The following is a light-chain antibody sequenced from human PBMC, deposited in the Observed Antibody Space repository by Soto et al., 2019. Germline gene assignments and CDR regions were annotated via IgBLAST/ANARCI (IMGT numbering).Light chain of an antibody. J-gene: IGKJ5*01. Sequence: DFVMTQTPLSLSVAPGQPAAISCKSSQSLLHITGETFLFWYLQKPGQSPQLLIYEVSTRVSGVPDRFSGSGSGTDFTLEISRVETDDVGIYYCMQSTQLPPTFGQGTRLENK. CDR2: EVS. V-gene: IGKV2D-29*02. CDR1: QSLLHITGETF. CDR3: MQSTQLPPT.